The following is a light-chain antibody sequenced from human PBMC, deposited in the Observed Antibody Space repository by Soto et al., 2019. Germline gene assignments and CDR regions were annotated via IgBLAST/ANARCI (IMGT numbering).Light chain of an antibody. Sequence: EIVLTQSPGSLSLSPGERATLSCRASQSVDSSFFAWYQQKHGQAPRLLIYGASNRATGIPDRFSGRGSGTDFTLTITRLKPEDFAVYYCQQYVSSVTFGQGTKVEIK. J-gene: IGKJ1*01. V-gene: IGKV3-20*01. CDR1: QSVDSSF. CDR3: QQYVSSVT. CDR2: GAS.